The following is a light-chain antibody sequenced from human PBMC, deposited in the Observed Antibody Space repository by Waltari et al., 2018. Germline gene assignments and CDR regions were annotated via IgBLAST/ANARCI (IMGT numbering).Light chain of an antibody. J-gene: IGKJ1*01. CDR2: GAS. Sequence: DIQMTQFPTSLSASVEARVTITCRASQTITNYLNWYQQKSGKAPSLLIYGASNLQGGVPSRFRGSGSGTDFTLTISNLQPEDFATYYCQQTYITPRTFGQGTKVEIK. CDR1: QTITNY. V-gene: IGKV1-39*01. CDR3: QQTYITPRT.